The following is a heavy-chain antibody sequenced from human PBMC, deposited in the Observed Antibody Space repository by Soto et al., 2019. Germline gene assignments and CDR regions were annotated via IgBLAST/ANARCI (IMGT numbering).Heavy chain of an antibody. V-gene: IGHV1-69*13. CDR3: AREYCSGGSCPEGDYYYGMDV. D-gene: IGHD2-15*01. CDR1: GGTFSSYA. CDR2: IIPIFGTA. J-gene: IGHJ6*02. Sequence: ASVKVSCKASGGTFSSYAISWVRQALGQGLEWMGGIIPIFGTANYAQKFQGRVTITADESTSTAYMELSSLRSEDTAVYYCAREYCSGGSCPEGDYYYGMDVWGQGTTVTVSS.